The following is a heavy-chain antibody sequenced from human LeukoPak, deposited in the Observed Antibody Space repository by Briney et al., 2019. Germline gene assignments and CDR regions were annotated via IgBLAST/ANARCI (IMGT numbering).Heavy chain of an antibody. CDR2: VKSRSAGETT. D-gene: IGHD3-10*01. Sequence: GGSLRLSCAASGFTISNDWMSWVRQAPGKGLEWVARVKSRSAGETTDYAAPVKGRFTISRDDSKNTLYLQMNSLKTEDTAVYYCTLIQGWGSGSYYRDFWGQGTLVTVSS. CDR3: TLIQGWGSGSYYRDF. V-gene: IGHV3-15*01. J-gene: IGHJ4*02. CDR1: GFTISNDW.